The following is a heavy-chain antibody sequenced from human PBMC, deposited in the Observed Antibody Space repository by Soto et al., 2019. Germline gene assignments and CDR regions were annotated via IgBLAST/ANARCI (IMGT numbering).Heavy chain of an antibody. Sequence: TSETLSLTCTVSGGSISSYYWSWIRQPPGKGLEWIGYIYYSGSTNYNPSLKSRVTISVDTSKNQFSLKLSSVTAADTAVYYCARDRSGYAGGYYYYGMDVWGQGTTVT. J-gene: IGHJ6*02. CDR2: IYYSGST. D-gene: IGHD5-12*01. CDR3: ARDRSGYAGGYYYYGMDV. V-gene: IGHV4-59*01. CDR1: GGSISSYY.